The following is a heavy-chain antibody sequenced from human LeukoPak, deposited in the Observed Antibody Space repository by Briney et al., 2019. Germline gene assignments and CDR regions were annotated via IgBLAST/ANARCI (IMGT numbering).Heavy chain of an antibody. V-gene: IGHV5-51*01. Sequence: GESLKISCEGSGYSFTNYWIGWVRQMPGKGLEWMGVIYPGDSDTRYSPSLQGQVTVSADKSISTAYLQWSSLKASDTAMYYCARHEDGYYGSGTPFDYWGQGTLVTVSS. CDR2: IYPGDSDT. D-gene: IGHD3-10*01. CDR1: GYSFTNYW. CDR3: ARHEDGYYGSGTPFDY. J-gene: IGHJ4*02.